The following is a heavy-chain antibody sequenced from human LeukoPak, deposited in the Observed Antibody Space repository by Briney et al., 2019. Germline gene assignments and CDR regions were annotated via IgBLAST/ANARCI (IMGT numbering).Heavy chain of an antibody. V-gene: IGHV1-69*04. D-gene: IGHD3-10*01. CDR2: IIPIFDIA. Sequence: SVKVSCKASGGTFGSYAINWVRQAPGQGLEWMGRIIPIFDIANYAQRFQGRVTITADRSTSTVYMELISLRSEDTAMYYCARGLDDFGEYDYWGQGTLVTVSS. CDR3: ARGLDDFGEYDY. J-gene: IGHJ4*02. CDR1: GGTFGSYA.